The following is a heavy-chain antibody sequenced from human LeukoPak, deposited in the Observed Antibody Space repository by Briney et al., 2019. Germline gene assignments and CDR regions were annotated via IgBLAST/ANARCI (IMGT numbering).Heavy chain of an antibody. CDR2: INQNGSEK. V-gene: IGHV3-7*01. CDR3: ARGGYDSSGPGDY. Sequence: PGGSLRLSCAASGFIFSNYWMSWVRQAPGKGLEWVANINQNGSEKYYVDSMKGRFTISRDNAKNSVYLQVNSLRAEDTAVYYCARGGYDSSGPGDYWGQGTLVTVSS. D-gene: IGHD3-22*01. CDR1: GFIFSNYW. J-gene: IGHJ4*02.